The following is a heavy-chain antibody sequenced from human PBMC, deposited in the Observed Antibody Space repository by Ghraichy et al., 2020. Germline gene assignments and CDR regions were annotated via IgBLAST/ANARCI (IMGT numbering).Heavy chain of an antibody. CDR3: ARCYYDSSGYYYGWFDP. CDR2: INHSGST. Sequence: QTLSLTCAVYGGSFSGYYWSWIRQPPGKGLEWIGEINHSGSTNYNPSLKSRVTISVDTSKNQFSLKLSSVTAADTAVYYCARCYYDSSGYYYGWFDPWGQGTLVTVSS. D-gene: IGHD3-22*01. CDR1: GGSFSGYY. V-gene: IGHV4-34*01. J-gene: IGHJ5*02.